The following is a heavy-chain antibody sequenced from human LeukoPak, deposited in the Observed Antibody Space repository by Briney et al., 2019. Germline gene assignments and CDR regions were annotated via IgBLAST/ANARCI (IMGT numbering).Heavy chain of an antibody. CDR2: TNPDGGRT. D-gene: IGHD3-22*01. CDR1: GYIFITYY. CDR3: ARDPYYDKSGSGDYYYYMDV. J-gene: IGHJ6*03. V-gene: IGHV1-46*01. Sequence: ASVKVSCKASGYIFITYYIHWVRQAPGQGREWMGITNPDGGRTSYAQKFQGRVTMTRDTSTSTVYMELSSLRSEDTAVYYCARDPYYDKSGSGDYYYYMDVWGEGTTVTVSS.